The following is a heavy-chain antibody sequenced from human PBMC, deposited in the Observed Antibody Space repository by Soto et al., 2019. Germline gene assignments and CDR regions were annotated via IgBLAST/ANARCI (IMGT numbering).Heavy chain of an antibody. V-gene: IGHV3-7*05. J-gene: IGHJ4*02. CDR3: ARHQQLAPYFDY. D-gene: IGHD6-13*01. Sequence: APGKGLEWVANIKQDGSEKYYVDSVKGRFTISRDNAKNSLYLQMNSLRAEDTAVYYCARHQQLAPYFDYWGQGTLVTVSS. CDR2: IKQDGSEK.